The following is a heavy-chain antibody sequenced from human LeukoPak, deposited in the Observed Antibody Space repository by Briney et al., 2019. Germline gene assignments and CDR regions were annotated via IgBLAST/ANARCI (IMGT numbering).Heavy chain of an antibody. CDR2: IKSDGST. V-gene: IGHV3-74*01. J-gene: IGHJ1*01. CDR1: GFTFSTYW. Sequence: GGSLRLSCAASGFTFSTYWVHWVRQAPGKGRVWVSRIKSDGSTNYADSGEGRFTITRDNAKNTVSLQMNSLRPEDTGVYYCARAPSEIGGYYPEYFRHWGQGTLVTVSS. D-gene: IGHD3-22*01. CDR3: ARAPSEIGGYYPEYFRH.